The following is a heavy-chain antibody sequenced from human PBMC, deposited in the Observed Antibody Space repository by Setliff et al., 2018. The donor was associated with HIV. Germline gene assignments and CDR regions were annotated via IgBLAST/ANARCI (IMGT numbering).Heavy chain of an antibody. CDR3: ARQPHDFDSSGYYGDAFDI. Sequence: SETLSLTCAVSGGSISSSNWWSWVRQAPGEGLEWIGEIHHSGSTNYKPSLKSRVTISVDTSKNQFSLKLRSVTASDTAVYYCARQPHDFDSSGYYGDAFDIWGQGTMVTVSS. CDR1: GGSISSSNW. V-gene: IGHV4-4*02. CDR2: IHHSGST. J-gene: IGHJ3*02. D-gene: IGHD3-22*01.